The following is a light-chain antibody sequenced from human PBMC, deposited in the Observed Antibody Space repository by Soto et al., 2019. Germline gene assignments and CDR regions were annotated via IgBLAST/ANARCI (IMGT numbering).Light chain of an antibody. J-gene: IGKJ4*01. V-gene: IGKV3-11*01. Sequence: EIVLTQSPATLSLSPGERATLSCRASQSVSSYLAWYQQKPGQAPRLLIYDASNRATGIPARFSGSGSGTDFTLTISSLETEAFAVYYCQQRSNWPPLTFGGGTKVAIK. CDR1: QSVSSY. CDR2: DAS. CDR3: QQRSNWPPLT.